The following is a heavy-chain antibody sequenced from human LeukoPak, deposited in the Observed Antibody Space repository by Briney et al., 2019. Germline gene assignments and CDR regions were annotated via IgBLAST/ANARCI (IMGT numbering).Heavy chain of an antibody. CDR2: ISSGGDII. J-gene: IGHJ4*02. CDR3: TRDPIIGAPDYFDY. D-gene: IGHD1-26*01. CDR1: GFTFTDHY. Sequence: RGSLRLSCAASGFTFTDHYMSWVRQAPGKGLEWVSYISSGGDIIYYADSVKGRFTISRDNSKNTLYLQMDSLRVEDTAVYYCTRDPIIGAPDYFDYWGQGTLVTVSS. V-gene: IGHV3-11*04.